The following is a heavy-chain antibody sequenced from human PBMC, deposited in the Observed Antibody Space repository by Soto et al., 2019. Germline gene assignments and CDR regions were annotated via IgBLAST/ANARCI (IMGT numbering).Heavy chain of an antibody. Sequence: QITLNESGPPVVKPAETLTLTCTFSGFSLTTSGVGVGWIRQYPGNAPEWLALIYWDDDKRYSASLKSRLTITKDTSKNQVVLTMASVDPADTATYYCAHRILRTVFGLVTTTAIYFDFWGQGTQVVVSS. V-gene: IGHV2-5*02. CDR1: GFSLTTSGVG. CDR2: IYWDDDK. J-gene: IGHJ4*02. D-gene: IGHD3-3*01. CDR3: AHRILRTVFGLVTTTAIYFDF.